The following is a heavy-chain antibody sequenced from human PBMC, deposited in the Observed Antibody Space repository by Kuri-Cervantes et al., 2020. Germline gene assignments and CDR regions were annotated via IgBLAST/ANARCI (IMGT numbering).Heavy chain of an antibody. J-gene: IGHJ6*03. Sequence: GGSLRLSCAASGFTFSSYEMNWVRQAPGKGLEWVAVISYDGSNKYYADSVKGRFTVSRDNSKNTLYLQMSSLRAEDTAIYYCARRFCGTSSCSYYYYMDVWGRGTTVTVSS. CDR3: ARRFCGTSSCSYYYYMDV. CDR1: GFTFSSYE. V-gene: IGHV3-30*07. CDR2: ISYDGSNK. D-gene: IGHD2-2*01.